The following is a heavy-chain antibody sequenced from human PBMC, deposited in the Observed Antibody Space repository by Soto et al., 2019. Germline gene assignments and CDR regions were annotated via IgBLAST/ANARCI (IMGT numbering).Heavy chain of an antibody. CDR3: ASWRHLGDLFDY. CDR2: IYYSGST. CDR1: GDSVSSGNYY. V-gene: IGHV4-61*01. D-gene: IGHD1-26*01. J-gene: IGHJ4*02. Sequence: SETLSLTCTVSGDSVSSGNYYWSWIRHPPGKGLEWIGYIYYSGSTNYNPSLKSRVTISVDTSKNQFSLKLSSVTAADTAVYYCASWRHLGDLFDYWGQGTLVTVSS.